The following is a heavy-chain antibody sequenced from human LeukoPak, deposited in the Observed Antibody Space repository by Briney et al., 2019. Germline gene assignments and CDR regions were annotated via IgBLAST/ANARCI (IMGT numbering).Heavy chain of an antibody. CDR1: GGSISSSSYY. V-gene: IGHV4-39*01. D-gene: IGHD5-12*01. Sequence: SETLSLTCTVSGGSISSSSYYWGWIRQPPGKGLEWIGSIYYSGSTYYNPSLKSRVTISVDTSKNQFSLKLSSVTAADTAVYYCASHLRYSYYYYMDVWGKGTTVTVSS. CDR3: ASHLRYSYYYYMDV. J-gene: IGHJ6*03. CDR2: IYYSGST.